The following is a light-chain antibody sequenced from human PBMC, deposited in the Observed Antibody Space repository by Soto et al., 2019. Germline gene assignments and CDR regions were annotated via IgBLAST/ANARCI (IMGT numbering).Light chain of an antibody. J-gene: IGLJ1*01. Sequence: QSALTQPRSVSASPGQSVAISCTGTSSDVGGHNYVSWYQQHPGKAPKLMIYDVSKRPSGVPDRFSGSKSGNTASLTISGLQAEDEADYYCCSYAGSPYVFGTGTKLTVL. CDR1: SSDVGGHNY. CDR2: DVS. CDR3: CSYAGSPYV. V-gene: IGLV2-11*01.